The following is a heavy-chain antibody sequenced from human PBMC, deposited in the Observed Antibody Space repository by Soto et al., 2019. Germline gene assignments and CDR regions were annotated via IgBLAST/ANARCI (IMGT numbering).Heavy chain of an antibody. Sequence: QVQLVQSGAEVKKPGSSVKVSCKASGGTFSSYAISWVRQAPGQGLAWMGGIIPIFGTANYAQKFQGRVTITAAESTSTAYMELSSLRSEDTAVYYCARDKDCTNGVCRYYFDYWCQGTLVTVSS. D-gene: IGHD2-8*01. CDR2: IIPIFGTA. CDR1: GGTFSSYA. CDR3: ARDKDCTNGVCRYYFDY. J-gene: IGHJ4*02. V-gene: IGHV1-69*12.